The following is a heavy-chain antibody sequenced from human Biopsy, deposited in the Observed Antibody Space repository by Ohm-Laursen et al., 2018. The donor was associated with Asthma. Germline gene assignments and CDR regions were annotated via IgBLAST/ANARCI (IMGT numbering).Heavy chain of an antibody. D-gene: IGHD3-10*01. CDR3: ARGHGSGSYSGGFDY. V-gene: IGHV4-31*03. Sequence: TLSLTCTVSGGPISSGGYYWSWIRQYPGKGLEWIGYIYYSGSTYYNPPLKSRVTISVDTSKNQFSLKLSSVTAADTAVYYCARGHGSGSYSGGFDYWGQGTLVTVSS. J-gene: IGHJ4*02. CDR2: IYYSGST. CDR1: GGPISSGGYY.